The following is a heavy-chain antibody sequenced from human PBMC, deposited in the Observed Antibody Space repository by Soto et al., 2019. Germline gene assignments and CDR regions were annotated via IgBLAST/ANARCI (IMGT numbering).Heavy chain of an antibody. CDR3: AITVKHNFYGSGPIPPFLDY. V-gene: IGHV4-31*03. CDR2: IYYTGST. J-gene: IGHJ4*02. Sequence: PSETLSLTCTVSGGSIRSDGYYWSWIRQHPGKGLEWIGYIYYTGSTYYNPSLKSRITISLDTSKNQFSLKLSSVTAADTAVYYCAITVKHNFYGSGPIPPFLDYWGQGTLVTVSS. D-gene: IGHD3-10*01. CDR1: GGSIRSDGYY.